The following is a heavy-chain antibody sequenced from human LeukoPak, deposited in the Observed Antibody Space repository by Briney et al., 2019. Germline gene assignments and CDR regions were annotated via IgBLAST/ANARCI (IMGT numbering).Heavy chain of an antibody. D-gene: IGHD6-13*01. V-gene: IGHV3-30-3*01. CDR2: ISYDGSNK. CDR1: GFTFSSYA. J-gene: IGHJ4*02. CDR3: ARGPSSSWSDYFDY. Sequence: GGSLRLSCAASGFTFSSYAMHWVRQAPGKGLEWVAVISYDGSNKYYADSVKGRFTISRDNSKNTLYLQMNSLRAEDTAVYYCARGPSSSWSDYFDYWGQGTLVTVSS.